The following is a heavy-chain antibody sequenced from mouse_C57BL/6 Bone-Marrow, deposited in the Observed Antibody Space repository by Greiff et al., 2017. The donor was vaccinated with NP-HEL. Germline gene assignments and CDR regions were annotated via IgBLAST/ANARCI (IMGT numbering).Heavy chain of an antibody. CDR3: ARSKPLFITTVPFAY. Sequence: VQLQQSGPELVKPGASVKISCKASGYSFTDYNMNWVKQSNGKSLEWIGVINPNYGTTSSNPKFKGRATLTVDHSSITAYMHLNSLTSEDSAVYYCARSKPLFITTVPFAYWGQGTLVTVSA. CDR2: INPNYGTT. J-gene: IGHJ3*01. V-gene: IGHV1-39*01. CDR1: GYSFTDYN. D-gene: IGHD1-1*01.